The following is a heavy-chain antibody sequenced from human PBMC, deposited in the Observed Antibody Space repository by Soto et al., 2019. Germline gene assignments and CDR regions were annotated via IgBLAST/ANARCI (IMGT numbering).Heavy chain of an antibody. J-gene: IGHJ4*02. Sequence: GSLRLSCAVSGFTFSNYAMSWVRQAPGKGLEWVSAISGSGGSTYYADSVKGRFTISRDNSKNTLFLQMNSLRAEDTAVYYCAKVPSSYDILSPGDFDYWGQGTLVTVSS. CDR3: AKVPSSYDILSPGDFDY. V-gene: IGHV3-23*01. D-gene: IGHD3-9*01. CDR2: ISGSGGST. CDR1: GFTFSNYA.